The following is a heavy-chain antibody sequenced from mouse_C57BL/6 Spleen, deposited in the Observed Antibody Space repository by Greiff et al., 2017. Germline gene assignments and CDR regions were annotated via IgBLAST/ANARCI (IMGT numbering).Heavy chain of an antibody. CDR1: GYAFTNYL. V-gene: IGHV1-54*01. D-gene: IGHD2-1*01. CDR2: INTGSGGT. Sequence: VQLQESGAELGRPGTSVQVSCKASGYAFTNYLIEWVKQRPGQGLEWIGVINTGSGGTNYNEKFKGKATLTADKSSSTAYMQLSSLTSEDSAVYFCARVNGNYEWFAYWGQGTLVTVSA. J-gene: IGHJ3*01. CDR3: ARVNGNYEWFAY.